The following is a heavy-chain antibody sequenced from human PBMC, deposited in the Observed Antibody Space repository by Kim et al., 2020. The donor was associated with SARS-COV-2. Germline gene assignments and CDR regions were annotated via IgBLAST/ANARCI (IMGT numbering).Heavy chain of an antibody. V-gene: IGHV3-21*01. CDR3: ARDMDQWWFGELSEYYMDV. CDR2: ISSSSSYI. CDR1: GFTFSSYS. Sequence: GGSLRLSCAASGFTFSSYSMNWVRQAPGKGLEWVSSISSSSSYIYYADSVKGRFTISRDNAKNSLYLQMNSLRAEDTAVYYCARDMDQWWFGELSEYYMDVWGKGTTVTVSS. J-gene: IGHJ6*03. D-gene: IGHD3-10*01.